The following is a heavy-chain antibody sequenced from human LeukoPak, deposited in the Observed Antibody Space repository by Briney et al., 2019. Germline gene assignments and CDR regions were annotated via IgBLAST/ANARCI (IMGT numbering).Heavy chain of an antibody. D-gene: IGHD3-16*02. J-gene: IGHJ5*02. CDR2: MNPNSGNT. V-gene: IGHV1-8*01. CDR1: GYTFTSYD. CDR3: ARGPHYDYVWGSYRPNWFDP. Sequence: ASVKVSCQASGYTFTSYDINWVRQATGQGLEWMGWMNPNSGNTGYAQKFQGRVTMTRNTSISTAYMELSSLRSEDTAVYYCARGPHYDYVWGSYRPNWFDPWGQGTLVTVSS.